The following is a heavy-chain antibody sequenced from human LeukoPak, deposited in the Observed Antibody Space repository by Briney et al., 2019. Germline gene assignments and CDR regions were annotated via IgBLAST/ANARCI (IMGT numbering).Heavy chain of an antibody. CDR1: GDSIRSSGYY. D-gene: IGHD5-24*01. V-gene: IGHV4-39*01. Sequence: PSETLSLTCIVSGDSIRSSGYYWGWLRQPPGLGLEWIGSMFYGETTSYSPSLQGRVTISLDTSKNQFSLRLNSVTAADTAVYYCARLEMSRMDGAQYWGQGTLVTVSS. J-gene: IGHJ4*02. CDR2: MFYGETT. CDR3: ARLEMSRMDGAQY.